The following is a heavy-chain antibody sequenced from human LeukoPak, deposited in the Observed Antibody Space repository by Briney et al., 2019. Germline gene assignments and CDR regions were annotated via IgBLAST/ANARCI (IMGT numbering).Heavy chain of an antibody. CDR1: GYTFINYG. D-gene: IGHD6-13*01. CDR3: ARENSLAASGDAFDI. V-gene: IGHV1-18*01. Sequence: ASVKVSCKASGYTFINYGISWVRQAPGKGLEWMARITAYNGNINYVQKLQGRVTMTTDTSTSTAYMELRSLRSDDTAVYYCARENSLAASGDAFDIWGQGTMVTVSS. J-gene: IGHJ3*02. CDR2: ITAYNGNI.